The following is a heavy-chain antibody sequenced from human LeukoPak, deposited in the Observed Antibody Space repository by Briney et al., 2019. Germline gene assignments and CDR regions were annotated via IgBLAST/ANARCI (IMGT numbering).Heavy chain of an antibody. Sequence: SETLSLTCTVSGGSISSYYWGWIRQPPGQGLEWIGSIYHSGSTYYNPSLKSRVTISVDSSKNQFSLKLSSVTAADAAVYYCARAGYSYGTGYYFDYWGQGALVIVSS. J-gene: IGHJ4*02. D-gene: IGHD5-18*01. CDR1: GGSISSYY. CDR3: ARAGYSYGTGYYFDY. V-gene: IGHV4-39*07. CDR2: IYHSGST.